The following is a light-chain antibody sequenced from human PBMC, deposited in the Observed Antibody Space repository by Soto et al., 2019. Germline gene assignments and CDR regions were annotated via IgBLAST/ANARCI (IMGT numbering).Light chain of an antibody. V-gene: IGLV2-14*01. CDR2: DVA. J-gene: IGLJ3*02. CDR1: SSDVGGYNH. Sequence: QSALTQPASVSGSPGQSITISCTGSSSDVGGYNHVSWYAQHPGKAPKLMIYDVATRPSGVSNRFSGSKSGNTASLTISGLQAEDEADYYCGSNTNGSTPNWVFGGGTKLTVL. CDR3: GSNTNGSTPNWV.